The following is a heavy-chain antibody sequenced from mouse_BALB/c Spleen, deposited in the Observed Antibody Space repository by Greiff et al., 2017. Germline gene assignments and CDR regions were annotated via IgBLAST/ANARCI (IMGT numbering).Heavy chain of an antibody. CDR2: INPYNGDT. CDR3: ARSGDGHTGGFAY. CDR1: GYSFTGYF. Sequence: EVKLQESGPELVKPGASVKISCKASGYSFTGYFMNWVMQSHGKSLEWIGRINPYNGDTFYNQKFKGKATLTVDKSSSTAHMELRSLASEDSAVYYCARSGDGHTGGFAYWGQGTLVTVSA. J-gene: IGHJ3*01. D-gene: IGHD1-1*01. V-gene: IGHV1-20*02.